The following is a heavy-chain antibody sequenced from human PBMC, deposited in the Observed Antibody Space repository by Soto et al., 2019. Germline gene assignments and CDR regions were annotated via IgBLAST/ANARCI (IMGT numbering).Heavy chain of an antibody. V-gene: IGHV3-23*01. J-gene: IGHJ5*02. CDR3: AREVVVGGSLWLDP. CDR1: GFTFRSYA. CDR2: ISGSGDST. Sequence: GGSLRLSCAASGFTFRSYAMNWVRQAPGKGPEWVSGISGSGDSTYHANSVKGRFTISISTAYLELHNLKSDDTAVYYCAREVVVGGSLWLDPWGQGSLVTVSS. D-gene: IGHD2-15*01.